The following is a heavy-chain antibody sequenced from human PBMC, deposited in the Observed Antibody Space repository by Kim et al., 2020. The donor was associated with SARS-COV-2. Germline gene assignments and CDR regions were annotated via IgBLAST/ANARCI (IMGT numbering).Heavy chain of an antibody. J-gene: IGHJ2*01. CDR3: ARPQGIAARDWYFDL. CDR2: IIPIFGTA. Sequence: SVKVSCKASGGTFSSYGISWVRQAPGQGLEWMGGIIPIFGTANYAQKFQGRVTITADESTSTAYMELSSLRSEDTAVYYCARPQGIAARDWYFDLWGRGTLVTVSS. V-gene: IGHV1-69*13. D-gene: IGHD6-6*01. CDR1: GGTFSSYG.